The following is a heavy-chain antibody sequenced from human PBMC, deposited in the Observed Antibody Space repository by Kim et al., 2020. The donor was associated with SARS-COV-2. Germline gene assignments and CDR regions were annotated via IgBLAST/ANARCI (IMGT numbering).Heavy chain of an antibody. D-gene: IGHD2-8*02. Sequence: SETLSLTCAVSGGSISSSNWWSWVRQPPGKGLEWIGEIYHSGSTNYNPSLKSRVTISVDKSKNQFSLKLSSVTAADTAVYYCARGSGPPYYYYYYMDVWGKGTTVTVSS. J-gene: IGHJ6*03. V-gene: IGHV4-4*02. CDR1: GGSISSSNW. CDR3: ARGSGPPYYYYYYMDV. CDR2: IYHSGST.